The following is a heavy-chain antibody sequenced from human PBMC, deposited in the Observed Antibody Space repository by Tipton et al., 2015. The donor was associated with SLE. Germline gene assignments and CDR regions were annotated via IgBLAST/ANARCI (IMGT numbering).Heavy chain of an antibody. CDR2: MSWDGVSI. Sequence: SLRLSCTSSGFTFVDYAMHWARQVPGKGLEWVAGMSWDGVSIGYADSLKGRFTISRDNAYNSLYLQMNSLRPEDTAFSYCGRQKSGQGYFDDWGQGSLVTVSS. J-gene: IGHJ4*02. D-gene: IGHD5-12*01. CDR1: GFTFVDYA. V-gene: IGHV3-9*01. CDR3: GRQKSGQGYFDD.